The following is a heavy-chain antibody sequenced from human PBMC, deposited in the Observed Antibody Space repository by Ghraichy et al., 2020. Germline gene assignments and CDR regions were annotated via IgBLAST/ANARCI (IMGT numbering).Heavy chain of an antibody. Sequence: LSLTCAASGFTFSSYWMHWVRQAPGKGLVWVSRINSDGSSTSYADSVKGRFTISRDNAKNTLYLQMNSLRAEDTAVYYFARLPSAMANPDFDYWGQGTLVTVSS. CDR1: GFTFSSYW. D-gene: IGHD5-18*01. V-gene: IGHV3-74*01. J-gene: IGHJ4*02. CDR2: INSDGSST. CDR3: ARLPSAMANPDFDY.